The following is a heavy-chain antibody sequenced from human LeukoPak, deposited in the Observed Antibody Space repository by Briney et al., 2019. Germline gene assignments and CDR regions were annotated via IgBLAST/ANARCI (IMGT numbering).Heavy chain of an antibody. D-gene: IGHD5-18*01. CDR3: ARGRRGYSYGPGSGSFDY. V-gene: IGHV4-34*01. CDR2: INHSGST. Sequence: PSETLSLTCAVYGGSFSGYYWSWIRQPPGKGLEWIGEINHSGSTNYNPSLKSRVTISVDTSKNQFSLKPSSVTAADTAVYYCARGRRGYSYGPGSGSFDYWGQGTLVTVSS. CDR1: GGSFSGYY. J-gene: IGHJ4*02.